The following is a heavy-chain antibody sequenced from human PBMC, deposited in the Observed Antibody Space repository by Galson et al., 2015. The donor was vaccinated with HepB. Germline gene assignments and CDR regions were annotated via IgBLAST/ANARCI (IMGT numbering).Heavy chain of an antibody. D-gene: IGHD6-19*01. J-gene: IGHJ5*02. CDR1: GGSISSSNW. CDR2: IYHSGST. Sequence: TLSLTCTVSGGSISSSNWWSWVRQPPGKGLEWIGEIYHSGSTNYNPSLKSRVTISVDKSKNQFSLKLSSVTAADKDVYYCARVTVYSSGWYEDWFDPWGQGTLVTVSS. V-gene: IGHV4-4*02. CDR3: ARVTVYSSGWYEDWFDP.